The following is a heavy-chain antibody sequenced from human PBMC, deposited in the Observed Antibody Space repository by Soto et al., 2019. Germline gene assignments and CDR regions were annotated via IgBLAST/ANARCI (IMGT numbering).Heavy chain of an antibody. CDR3: AKEHGDYDPYYFDY. V-gene: IGHV3-30*18. D-gene: IGHD4-17*01. CDR1: GFTFSSYG. CDR2: ISYDGSNK. Sequence: PGGSLRLSCAASGFTFSSYGMHWVRQAPGKGLEWVAVISYDGSNKYYADSVKGRFTISRDNSKNTLYLQMNSLRAEDTAVYYCAKEHGDYDPYYFDYWGQGTLVTVSS. J-gene: IGHJ4*02.